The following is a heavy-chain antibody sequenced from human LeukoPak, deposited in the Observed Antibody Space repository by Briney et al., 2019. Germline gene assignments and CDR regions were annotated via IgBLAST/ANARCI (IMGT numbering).Heavy chain of an antibody. CDR1: GYTFTSYG. CDR2: MNPNSGDT. V-gene: IGHV1-8*02. J-gene: IGHJ4*02. D-gene: IGHD3-10*01. CDR3: ARLVVRGVIITKVDY. Sequence: GASVKVSCKASGYTFTSYGISWVRQAPGQGLEWMGWMNPNSGDTGYAQNFQGRVTMTRDTSINTAYMELSSLRSDDTAVYYCARLVVRGVIITKVDYWGQGTLVTVSS.